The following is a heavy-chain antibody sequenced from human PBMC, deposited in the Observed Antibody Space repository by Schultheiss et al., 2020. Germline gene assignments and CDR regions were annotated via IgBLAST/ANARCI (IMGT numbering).Heavy chain of an antibody. CDR2: IYYSGST. D-gene: IGHD1-1*01. Sequence: SETLSLTCTVSGGSISSGDYYWSWIRQPPGKGLEWIGYIYYSGSTYYNPSLKSRVTISVDTSKNQFSLKLSSVTAADTAVYYCARAGTNSPLGYDYWGQGTLVTVSS. J-gene: IGHJ4*02. CDR1: GGSISSGDYY. CDR3: ARAGTNSPLGYDY. V-gene: IGHV4-30-4*01.